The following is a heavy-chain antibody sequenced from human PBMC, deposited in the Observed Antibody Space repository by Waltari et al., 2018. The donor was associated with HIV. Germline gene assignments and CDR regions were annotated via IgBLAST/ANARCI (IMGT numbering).Heavy chain of an antibody. V-gene: IGHV1-18*01. CDR2: ISGYNGNT. D-gene: IGHD3-10*01. J-gene: IGHJ6*02. CDR1: GYTFSDYT. CDR3: ARGVSIVRGVMIRGHMDV. Sequence: VHLVQSGAAMRKPGASVKVSCRASGYTFSDYTIRWVRQAPGQGLEWMGGISGYNGNTNYAQKFQGRVNMTTDTSTSTAHMELRSLRSDDTAVYYCARGVSIVRGVMIRGHMDVWGQGTTVTVSS.